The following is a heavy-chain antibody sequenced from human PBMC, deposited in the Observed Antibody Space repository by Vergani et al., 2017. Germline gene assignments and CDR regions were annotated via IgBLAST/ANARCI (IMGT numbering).Heavy chain of an antibody. D-gene: IGHD3-10*01. J-gene: IGHJ6*02. V-gene: IGHV3-11*05. Sequence: QVQLVESGGGVVQPGRSLRLSCAASGFTFSDYYMSWIRQAPGKGLEWVSYISSSSSYTNYADSVKGRLTISRDNANNSLYLQMNSLRAEDTAVYYCARAYYYGSGSYSYYYYGMDVWGQGTTVTVSS. CDR2: ISSSSSYT. CDR3: ARAYYYGSGSYSYYYYGMDV. CDR1: GFTFSDYY.